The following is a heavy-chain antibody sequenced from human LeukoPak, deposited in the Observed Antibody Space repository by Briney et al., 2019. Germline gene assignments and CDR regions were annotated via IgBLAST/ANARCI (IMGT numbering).Heavy chain of an antibody. CDR1: GFTFSSYA. CDR2: ISYDGSNK. V-gene: IGHV3-30-3*01. CDR3: ARGRLNHETDY. J-gene: IGHJ4*02. D-gene: IGHD1-14*01. Sequence: PGGSLRLSCAASGFTFSSYAMHWVRQAPGKGLEWVAVISYDGSNKYYADSVKGRFTISRDNSKSTLYLQMNSLRAEDTAVYYCARGRLNHETDYWGQGTLVTVSS.